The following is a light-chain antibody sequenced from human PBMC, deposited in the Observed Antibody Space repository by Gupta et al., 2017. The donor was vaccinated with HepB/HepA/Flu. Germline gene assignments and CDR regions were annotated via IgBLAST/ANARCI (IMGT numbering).Light chain of an antibody. CDR3: QQSYSTPWT. Sequence: DIQITQSPSSLSESVGDRVTITCRTSQSMSSYLNWYQQKPEKAPKLLIYAASSLKRGVPSRFSGSGSGTDFTLTISSLQAEDVATYYCQQSYSTPWTFGQGTKVEIK. V-gene: IGKV1-39*01. CDR1: QSMSSY. CDR2: AAS. J-gene: IGKJ1*01.